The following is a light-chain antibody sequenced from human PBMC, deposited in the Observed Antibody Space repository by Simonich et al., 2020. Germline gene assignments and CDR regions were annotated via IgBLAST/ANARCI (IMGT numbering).Light chain of an antibody. CDR3: SSYEGSNKRV. Sequence: QSALTQPASVSGSPGQSITISCTGTSSDVGGYNYVSWYQQHPGKAPKLMIYDVSKRPSGVPDRFSGSKSGNTASLTVSGLQAEDEADYYCSSYEGSNKRVFGGGTKLTVL. J-gene: IGLJ3*02. V-gene: IGLV2-8*01. CDR2: DVS. CDR1: SSDVGGYNY.